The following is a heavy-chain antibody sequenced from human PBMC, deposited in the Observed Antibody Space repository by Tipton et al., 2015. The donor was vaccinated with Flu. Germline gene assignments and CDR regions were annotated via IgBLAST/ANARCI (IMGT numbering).Heavy chain of an antibody. J-gene: IGHJ3*01. D-gene: IGHD4-23*01. CDR2: IYHNGDI. CDR1: GYSISRGYY. Sequence: TLSLTCAVSGYSISRGYYWGWIRQPPGKGLEWIGSIYHNGDIHFNPSLKSRVSISVDTSNNRFSLNLTSVTAADTAVYYCAGTMLVTPDAFDVWGQGTMVTVSS. V-gene: IGHV4-38-2*01. CDR3: AGTMLVTPDAFDV.